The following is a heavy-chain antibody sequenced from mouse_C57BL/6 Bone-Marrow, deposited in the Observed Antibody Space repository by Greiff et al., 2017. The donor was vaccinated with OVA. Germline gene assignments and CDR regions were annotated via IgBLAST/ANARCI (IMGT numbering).Heavy chain of an antibody. J-gene: IGHJ3*01. CDR3: TTTLDGYYGFAY. Sequence: EVQLQQSGAELVRPGASVKLSCTASGFNIKDDYMHWVKQRPEQGLEWIGWIDPENGDTEYASKFQGKATITADTSSNTAYLQLSSLTSEDTAVCYCTTTLDGYYGFAYWGQGTLVTVSA. CDR2: IDPENGDT. CDR1: GFNIKDDY. D-gene: IGHD2-3*01. V-gene: IGHV14-4*01.